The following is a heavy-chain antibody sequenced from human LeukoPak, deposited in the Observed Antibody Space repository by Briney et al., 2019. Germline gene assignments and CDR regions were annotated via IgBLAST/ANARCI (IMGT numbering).Heavy chain of an antibody. CDR3: AKPDCSSTSCYLRY. Sequence: PGGSLRLSCAASGFTFSNYGMSWVRQAPGKGLEWVSAISGSGGSTYYADSVKGRFTISRDNSKNTLYLQMNSLRAEDTAVYYCAKPDCSSTSCYLRYWGQGTLVTVSS. CDR1: GFTFSNYG. CDR2: ISGSGGST. V-gene: IGHV3-23*01. J-gene: IGHJ4*02. D-gene: IGHD2-2*01.